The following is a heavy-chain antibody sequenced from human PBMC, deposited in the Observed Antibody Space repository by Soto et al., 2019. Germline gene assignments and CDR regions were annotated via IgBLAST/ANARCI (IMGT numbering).Heavy chain of an antibody. J-gene: IGHJ4*02. CDR1: GGSISSSSYY. CDR2: IHYGGST. V-gene: IGHV4-39*01. Sequence: KSSETLSLTCTVSGGSISSSSYYWGWIRQPPGKGLEWVGSIHYGGSTYYNPSLESRVSVSVDTSKNQFSLKVSGVSAADTAVYYCATSQKGYNWNYFDHWGQGALVTVSS. CDR3: ATSQKGYNWNYFDH. D-gene: IGHD1-20*01.